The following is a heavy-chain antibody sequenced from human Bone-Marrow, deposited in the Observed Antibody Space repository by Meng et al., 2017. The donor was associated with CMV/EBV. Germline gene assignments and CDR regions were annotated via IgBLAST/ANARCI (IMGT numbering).Heavy chain of an antibody. Sequence: SLKISCAASGFTFDDYAMHWVRQAPGKGLEWVSGISWNSGSIGYADSVKGRFTISRDNAKNSLYLQMNSLRAEDTAVYYCARESPVARPDYWGQGTLVTVSS. J-gene: IGHJ4*02. CDR2: ISWNSGSI. CDR1: GFTFDDYA. D-gene: IGHD2-15*01. V-gene: IGHV3-9*01. CDR3: ARESPVARPDY.